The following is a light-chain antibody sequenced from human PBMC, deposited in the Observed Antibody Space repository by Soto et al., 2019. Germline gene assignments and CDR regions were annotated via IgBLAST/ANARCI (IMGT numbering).Light chain of an antibody. Sequence: QSALTQPASVSGSPGQSITISCTGTSSDVGGYNYVSWYQQHPGKAPKLIIYEVSSRPSGISHRFSGSKSGNTASLTISGLQAEDEADYYCTSYTSNSTVVFGGGTKLTVL. V-gene: IGLV2-14*01. J-gene: IGLJ2*01. CDR1: SSDVGGYNY. CDR3: TSYTSNSTVV. CDR2: EVS.